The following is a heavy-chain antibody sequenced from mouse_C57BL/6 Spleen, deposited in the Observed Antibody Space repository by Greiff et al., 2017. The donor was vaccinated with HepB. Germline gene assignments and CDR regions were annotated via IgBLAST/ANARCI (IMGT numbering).Heavy chain of an antibody. CDR3: ARSLYDCYYDYAMDY. D-gene: IGHD2-3*01. V-gene: IGHV1-80*01. CDR1: GYAFSSYW. Sequence: VQLQQSGAELVKPGASVKISCKASGYAFSSYWMNWVKQRPGKGLEWIGQIYPGDGDTNYNGKFKGKATLTADKSSSTAYMQLSSLTSEDSAVYFCARSLYDCYYDYAMDYWGQGTSVTVSS. J-gene: IGHJ4*01. CDR2: IYPGDGDT.